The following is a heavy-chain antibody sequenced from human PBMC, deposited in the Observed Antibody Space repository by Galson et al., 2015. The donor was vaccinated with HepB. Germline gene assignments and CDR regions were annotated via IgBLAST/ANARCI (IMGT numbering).Heavy chain of an antibody. CDR1: GYIFNSFA. D-gene: IGHD3-10*01. J-gene: IGHJ5*02. CDR2: INADTGNP. CDR3: ARTPYYGSGSYSNAWFDP. Sequence: SVKVSCKASGYIFNSFAMNWVRQAPGQGLEWMGWINADTGNPTYAQGFTGRFVFSLDTSVSTAYLQISNLKPEDTAVYHCARTPYYGSGSYSNAWFDPWGQGTLVTVSS. V-gene: IGHV7-4-1*02.